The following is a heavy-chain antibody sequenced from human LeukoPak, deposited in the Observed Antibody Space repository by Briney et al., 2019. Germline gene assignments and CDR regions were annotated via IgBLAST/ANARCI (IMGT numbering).Heavy chain of an antibody. CDR3: ATRYYYGSGSHRNLLDY. CDR2: INPNSGGT. CDR1: GYTFTDFY. J-gene: IGHJ4*02. D-gene: IGHD3-10*01. Sequence: GASVTVSCTASGYTFTDFYIHWVRQAPGQGLEWMGWINPNSGGTNYAQKFQGRVTMTRDTSISTASMELSRLRSDDTAVYYCATRYYYGSGSHRNLLDYWGQGTLVTVSS. V-gene: IGHV1-2*02.